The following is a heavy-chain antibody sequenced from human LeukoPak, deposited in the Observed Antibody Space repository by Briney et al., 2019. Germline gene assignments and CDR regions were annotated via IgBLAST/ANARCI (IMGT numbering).Heavy chain of an antibody. D-gene: IGHD3-3*01. CDR3: ARVTTIFGVLKYYYYMDV. J-gene: IGHJ6*03. Sequence: GGSLRLSCAASGFTFSRNWMSWVRQAPGKGLEWVANIKEDGSEKYYVDSVKGRLTISTDNAKNSLYLQMNSLRAEDTAVYYCARVTTIFGVLKYYYYMDVWGKGTTVTVSS. CDR2: IKEDGSEK. V-gene: IGHV3-7*01. CDR1: GFTFSRNW.